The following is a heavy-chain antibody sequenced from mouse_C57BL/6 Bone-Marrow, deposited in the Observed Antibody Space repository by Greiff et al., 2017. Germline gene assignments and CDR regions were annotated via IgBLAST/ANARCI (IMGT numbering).Heavy chain of an antibody. Sequence: QVQLQQPGAELVKPGASVKMSCKASGYTFTSYWITWVKQRPGQGLEWIGDIYPGSGSTNYNEKFKSKATLTVDTSSTTAYMQLSSLTSEDSSVYYCARPYYSNYWYFDVWGTGTTVTVSS. CDR1: GYTFTSYW. CDR2: IYPGSGST. CDR3: ARPYYSNYWYFDV. J-gene: IGHJ1*03. V-gene: IGHV1-55*01. D-gene: IGHD2-5*01.